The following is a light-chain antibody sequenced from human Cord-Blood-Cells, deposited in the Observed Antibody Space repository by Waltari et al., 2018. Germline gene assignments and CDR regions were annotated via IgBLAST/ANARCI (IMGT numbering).Light chain of an antibody. CDR1: QSVLYSSNNKNY. CDR2: WAS. CDR3: QQYYSTPLT. Sequence: DIVMTQSPDSLAVSLGARATINRKSSQSVLYSSNNKNYLAWYQQKPGQPPKLLIYWASTRESGVPDRFSGSGSETDFTLTISSLQAEDVAVYYCQQYYSTPLTFGGGTKVEIK. J-gene: IGKJ4*01. V-gene: IGKV4-1*01.